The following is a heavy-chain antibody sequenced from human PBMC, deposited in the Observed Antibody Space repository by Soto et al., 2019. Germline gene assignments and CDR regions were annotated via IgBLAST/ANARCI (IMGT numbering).Heavy chain of an antibody. CDR1: GYTFTSYA. CDR3: AGDSYSISPLRAYYFDF. Sequence: ASVTVSCKASGYTFTSYAMHWVRQAPAQRLEWMGWINAGNGNTKYSQKIQGRVTITRDTSASTAYMERSSLSSEDTAVYYCAGDSYSISPLRAYYFDFWGQGTLVTVSS. D-gene: IGHD6-13*01. V-gene: IGHV1-3*01. CDR2: INAGNGNT. J-gene: IGHJ4*02.